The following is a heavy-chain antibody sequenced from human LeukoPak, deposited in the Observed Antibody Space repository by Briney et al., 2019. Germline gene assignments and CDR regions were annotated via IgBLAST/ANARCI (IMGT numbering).Heavy chain of an antibody. CDR3: AKDRDNNGLEY. CDR1: GFTFSNAW. D-gene: IGHD2-8*01. CDR2: IKSKTDGGTT. Sequence: PGGSLRLSCAASGFTFSNAWMSWVRQAPGKGLEWVGRIKSKTDGGTTDYAAPVKGRFTISRDDSKNTLYLQMNSLRAEDTAVYYCAKDRDNNGLEYWGQGTLVTVSS. V-gene: IGHV3-15*01. J-gene: IGHJ4*02.